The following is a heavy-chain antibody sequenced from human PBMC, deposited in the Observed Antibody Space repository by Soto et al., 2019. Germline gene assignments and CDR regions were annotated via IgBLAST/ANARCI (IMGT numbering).Heavy chain of an antibody. D-gene: IGHD3-22*01. Sequence: SSETLSLTCTVSGVSIISSSYYWVLIRQPPGKGLEWIGSIYYSGSTYYNPSLKSRVTISVDTSKNQFSLKLSSVTAADTAVYYCATSPDRSGYYPRRYYYGMDGWGQGTTVTVAS. V-gene: IGHV4-39*07. CDR2: IYYSGST. CDR1: GVSIISSSYY. J-gene: IGHJ6*02. CDR3: ATSPDRSGYYPRRYYYGMDG.